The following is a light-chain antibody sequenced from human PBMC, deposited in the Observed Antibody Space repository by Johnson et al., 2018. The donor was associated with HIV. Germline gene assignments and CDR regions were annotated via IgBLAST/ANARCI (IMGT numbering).Light chain of an antibody. V-gene: IGLV1-51*02. Sequence: QSVLTQPPSVSAAPGQKVTISCSGSSSTIGKNYVSWYQVLPGTAPKLLIYKNNERPSGIPDRFSGSKSGTSATLGIAGLQTGDEADYYCGTWDKSLNTGAVFGTGTKVTVL. J-gene: IGLJ1*01. CDR1: SSTIGKNY. CDR3: GTWDKSLNTGAV. CDR2: KNN.